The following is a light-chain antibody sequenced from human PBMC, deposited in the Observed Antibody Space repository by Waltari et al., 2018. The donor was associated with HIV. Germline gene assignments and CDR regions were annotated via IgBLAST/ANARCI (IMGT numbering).Light chain of an antibody. J-gene: IGLJ1*01. CDR1: IGTFRHNF. CDR2: DND. V-gene: IGLV1-51*01. Sequence: QSVLTQPPSVSAAPGQAVTISCSPAIGTFRHNFVSCYQHLPGTAPRLIIYDNDQRPSGIPDRFSASKSGTSATLAISGLQTGDEAFYYCETWHTAQNSGLFGTGTKVTVL. CDR3: ETWHTAQNSGL.